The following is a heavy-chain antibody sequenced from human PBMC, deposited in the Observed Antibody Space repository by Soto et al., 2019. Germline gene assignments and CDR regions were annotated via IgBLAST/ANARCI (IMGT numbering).Heavy chain of an antibody. CDR2: IYYSGST. J-gene: IGHJ5*02. Sequence: LSLTCTVSGGSISSGDYYWSWIRQPPGKGLEWIGYIYYSGSTYYNPSLKSRVTISVDTSKNQFSLKLSSVTAADTAVYYCARVKGLGDDSSGYYWNWFDPWGQGTLVTVSS. CDR1: GGSISSGDYY. D-gene: IGHD3-22*01. V-gene: IGHV4-30-4*01. CDR3: ARVKGLGDDSSGYYWNWFDP.